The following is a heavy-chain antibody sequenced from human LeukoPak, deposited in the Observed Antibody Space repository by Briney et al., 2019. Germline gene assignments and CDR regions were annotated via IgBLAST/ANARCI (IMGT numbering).Heavy chain of an antibody. V-gene: IGHV4-31*03. Sequence: SETLSLTCTVSGGSISSGGYYWSWIRQHPGKGLEWIGYIYYSGSTYYNPSLKSRVTISVDTSKNQFSLKLSSVTAADRAVYYCARDSREGGLYYFVYWGQGTLVTVSS. J-gene: IGHJ4*02. CDR2: IYYSGST. D-gene: IGHD3-16*01. CDR1: GGSISSGGYY. CDR3: ARDSREGGLYYFVY.